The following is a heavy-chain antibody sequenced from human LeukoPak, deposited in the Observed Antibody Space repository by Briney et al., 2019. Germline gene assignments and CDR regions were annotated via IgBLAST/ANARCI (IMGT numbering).Heavy chain of an antibody. CDR3: AKESQLSYSGTFYIDY. CDR1: GFTFSSYA. D-gene: IGHD1-26*01. V-gene: IGHV3-30*02. Sequence: GGSLRLSCAASGFTFSSYAMSWVRQAPDKGLEWVAFIRYDGSNKYYADSVKGRFTISRDSSKNTLYLEMNSLRAKDTAVYYCAKESQLSYSGTFYIDYWGQGTLVTVSS. CDR2: IRYDGSNK. J-gene: IGHJ4*02.